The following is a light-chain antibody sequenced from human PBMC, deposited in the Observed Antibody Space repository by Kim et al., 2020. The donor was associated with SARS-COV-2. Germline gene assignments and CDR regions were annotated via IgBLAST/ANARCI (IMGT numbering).Light chain of an antibody. V-gene: IGKV1-16*02. J-gene: IGKJ2*01. Sequence: SASVGGRVTITCRASQGISKYLAWFQQKPGKGPKALIYAASRLENGVPIKFSGSWSWTDFTLTISSLQPEDFATYYCQQYNSYPLTFGQGTKLEI. CDR2: AAS. CDR3: QQYNSYPLT. CDR1: QGISKY.